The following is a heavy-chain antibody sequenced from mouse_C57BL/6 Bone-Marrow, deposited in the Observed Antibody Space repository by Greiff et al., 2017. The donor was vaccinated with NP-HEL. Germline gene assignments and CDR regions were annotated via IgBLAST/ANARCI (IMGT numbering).Heavy chain of an antibody. CDR3: AREDNSYYAMDY. CDR1: GYTFTSYW. J-gene: IGHJ4*01. Sequence: QVQLQQPGAELVMPGASVKLSCKASGYTFTSYWMHWVTQRPGQGLEWIGEIDPSDSYTNYNQKFKGKSTLTVDKSSSTAYMQLSSLTSEDSAVYYCAREDNSYYAMDYWGQGTSVTVSS. V-gene: IGHV1-69*01. D-gene: IGHD1-3*01. CDR2: IDPSDSYT.